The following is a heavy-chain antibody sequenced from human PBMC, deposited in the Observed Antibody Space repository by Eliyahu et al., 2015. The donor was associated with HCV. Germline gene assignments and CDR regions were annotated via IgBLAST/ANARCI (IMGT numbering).Heavy chain of an antibody. CDR2: ISYDGSNK. CDR1: EXTFRSYG. J-gene: IGHJ4*02. CDR3: ARDPHVDGSGPLDY. V-gene: IGHV3-30*03. Sequence: QVQLLESGGGVVXPGXSLRRXXAASEXTFRSYGMPWVRQAPGKGLEWVAVISYDGSNKYYADSVRGRFTISRDNSWNTLYLQMNSLRAEDTAVYYCARDPHVDGSGPLDYWGQGTLVTVSS. D-gene: IGHD2-21*01.